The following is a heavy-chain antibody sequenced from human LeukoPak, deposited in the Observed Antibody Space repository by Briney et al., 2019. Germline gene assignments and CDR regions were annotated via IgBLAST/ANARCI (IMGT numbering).Heavy chain of an antibody. J-gene: IGHJ4*02. D-gene: IGHD3-16*01. CDR1: GFTFTNYG. CDR3: ARGGVDY. V-gene: IGHV3-23*01. Sequence: PGGSLRLSCAASGFTFTNYGMTWVRQAPGKGLEWVSSISGSALSTYYADSVKGRFTISRDNSKNIVSLQMNSLRAEDTAVYYCARGGVDYWGQGTLVTVSS. CDR2: ISGSALST.